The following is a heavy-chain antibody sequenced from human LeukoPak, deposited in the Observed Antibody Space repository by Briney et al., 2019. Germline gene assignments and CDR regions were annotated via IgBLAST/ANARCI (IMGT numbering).Heavy chain of an antibody. CDR1: GVSFSGYY. D-gene: IGHD3-10*01. CDR2: INHSGST. CDR3: AREQFRMVRGVINM. J-gene: IGHJ4*02. V-gene: IGHV4-34*01. Sequence: SGTLSLTCAVDGVSFSGYYWSWIRQPPGKGLEWIGEINHSGSTNYNPSLKSRVTISVDTSKNQFSRKLSSVTAADTAVYYCAREQFRMVRGVINMRGQGTLVTVSS.